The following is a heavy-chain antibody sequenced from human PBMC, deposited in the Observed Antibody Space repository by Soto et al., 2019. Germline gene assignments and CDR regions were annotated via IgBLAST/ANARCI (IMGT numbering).Heavy chain of an antibody. J-gene: IGHJ4*02. CDR2: IYYSGST. D-gene: IGHD3-10*01. V-gene: IGHV4-59*01. Sequence: PSETLSLTCTVSGGSISSYYWSWIRQPPGKGLEWIGYIYYSGSTNYNPSLKSRVTISVDTSKNQFSLKLSSVTAADTAVYYCARDYYGSGSYLDYWGQGTLVTVPS. CDR1: GGSISSYY. CDR3: ARDYYGSGSYLDY.